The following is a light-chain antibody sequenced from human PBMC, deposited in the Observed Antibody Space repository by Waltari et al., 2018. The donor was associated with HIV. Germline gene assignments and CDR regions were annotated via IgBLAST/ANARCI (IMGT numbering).Light chain of an antibody. J-gene: IGLJ3*02. V-gene: IGLV2-14*01. CDR3: SSYTRSSTLL. Sequence: QSALTQPASVSGSPGQSVTVSCTGSHNDVGAFTYVSWYQHHPGKAPKLMIYEVSNRPSGVSNRFSATKSGNTASLTISGLQAEDEAEYFCSSYTRSSTLLFGGGTKLTVL. CDR1: HNDVGAFTY. CDR2: EVS.